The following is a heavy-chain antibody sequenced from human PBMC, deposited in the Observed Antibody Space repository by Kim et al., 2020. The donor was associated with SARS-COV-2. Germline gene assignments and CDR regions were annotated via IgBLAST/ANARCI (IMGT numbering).Heavy chain of an antibody. J-gene: IGHJ3*02. V-gene: IGHV1-18*01. CDR3: ASGNGGQGAFGI. D-gene: IGHD3-16*01. Sequence: NDAQKLQGRVTMTTDTSTSTAYMELRSLRSDDTAVYYCASGNGGQGAFGIWGQGTMVTVSS.